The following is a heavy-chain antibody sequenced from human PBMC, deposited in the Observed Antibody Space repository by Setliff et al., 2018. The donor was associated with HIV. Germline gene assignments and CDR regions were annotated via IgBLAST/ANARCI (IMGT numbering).Heavy chain of an antibody. CDR1: GGSISGSSYY. CDR2: IYHSGSA. CDR3: ASSRSLFGEEYFHH. J-gene: IGHJ1*01. Sequence: PSETLSLTCNVSGGSISGSSYYWGWIRQPPGKGLEWIGSIYHSGSASHNPSLKSRITISVDTSKNQFSLKLRSVTAADTAVYYCASSRSLFGEEYFHHWGQGTLVTSPQ. D-gene: IGHD3-10*02. V-gene: IGHV4-39*01.